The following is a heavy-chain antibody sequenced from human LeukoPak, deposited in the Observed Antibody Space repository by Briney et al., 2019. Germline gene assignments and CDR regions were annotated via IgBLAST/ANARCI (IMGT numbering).Heavy chain of an antibody. D-gene: IGHD3-9*01. J-gene: IGHJ3*02. CDR2: ISAYNGNT. Sequence: ASVKVSCKASGGTFSSYAISWVRQAPGQGLEWMGWISAYNGNTNYAQKLQGRVTMTTDTSTSTAYMELSSLKSDDTAVYYCARDRDLLRYFDWLLLGDAFDIWGQGTMVTVSS. CDR3: ARDRDLLRYFDWLLLGDAFDI. CDR1: GGTFSSYA. V-gene: IGHV1-18*01.